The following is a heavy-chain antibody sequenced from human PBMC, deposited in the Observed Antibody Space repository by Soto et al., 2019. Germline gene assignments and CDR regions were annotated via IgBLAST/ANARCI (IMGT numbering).Heavy chain of an antibody. D-gene: IGHD1-1*01. Sequence: EVHLLESGGGLVQPGGSLRLSCAASGFTFSDYSMSWVRQTPERGLEWVSTLTRGGTSDYAASVQGRFTVSRDNSKNTVSLQMHSLRAEDTALYYCTKRATTVPTPGNYFDSWGQGTLVTVSS. CDR2: LTRGGTS. J-gene: IGHJ4*02. V-gene: IGHV3-23*01. CDR1: GFTFSDYS. CDR3: TKRATTVPTPGNYFDS.